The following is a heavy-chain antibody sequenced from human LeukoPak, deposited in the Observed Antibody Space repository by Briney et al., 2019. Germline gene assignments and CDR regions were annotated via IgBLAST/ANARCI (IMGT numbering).Heavy chain of an antibody. CDR3: ARVSNKYTYGYEAFGI. Sequence: GGSLRLSCAASGFTFSSFSMNWVRQAPGKGLEWVSSISVSSSSLYYADSVKGRFTISRDNSKNTLYLQMNSLRTEDTAVYYCARVSNKYTYGYEAFGIWGQGTMVTLSS. CDR1: GFTFSSFS. J-gene: IGHJ3*02. D-gene: IGHD5-18*01. CDR2: ISVSSSSL. V-gene: IGHV3-21*01.